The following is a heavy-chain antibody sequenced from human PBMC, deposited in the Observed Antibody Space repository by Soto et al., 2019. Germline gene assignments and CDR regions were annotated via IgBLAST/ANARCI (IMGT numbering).Heavy chain of an antibody. V-gene: IGHV4-59*01. Sequence: SETLSLTCTVSGGSISSYYWSWIRQPPGKGLEWIGYIYYSGSTNYNPSLKSRVTMSVDTSKNQFSLKLSSVTAADTAVYYCARVTAGWFDPWGQGTLVTVSS. J-gene: IGHJ5*02. CDR2: IYYSGST. CDR1: GGSISSYY. CDR3: ARVTAGWFDP.